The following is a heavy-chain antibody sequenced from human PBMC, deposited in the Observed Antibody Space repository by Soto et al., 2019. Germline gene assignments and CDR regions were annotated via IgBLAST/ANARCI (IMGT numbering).Heavy chain of an antibody. CDR3: ARPTRGNYYGSGSYWFDP. Sequence: QLQLQESGPGLVKPSETLSLTCTVSGGSISSSSYYWGWIRQPPGKGLEWIGSIYYSGSTYYNPSLKRRVTISVDTSKNQFSLKLSSLTAADTAVYYCARPTRGNYYGSGSYWFDPWGQRTLVTVSS. D-gene: IGHD3-10*01. CDR1: GGSISSSSYY. CDR2: IYYSGST. V-gene: IGHV4-39*01. J-gene: IGHJ5*02.